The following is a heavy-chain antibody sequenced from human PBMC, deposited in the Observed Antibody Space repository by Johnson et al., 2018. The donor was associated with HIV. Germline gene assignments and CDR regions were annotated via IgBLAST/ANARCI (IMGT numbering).Heavy chain of an antibody. V-gene: IGHV3-7*01. CDR3: ARESGGSHYVYAFDI. CDR2: MNQDGSEK. CDR1: GFTFSGSW. J-gene: IGHJ3*02. D-gene: IGHD2-15*01. Sequence: VQLVESGGGLVQPGGSLRLSCAASGFTFSGSWMTWVRQAPGKGLEWVANMNQDGSEKHFVDSVKARFTISSDNSKNTLYLQMNSLRADDTAVYYCARESGGSHYVYAFDIWGQGTMVTVSS.